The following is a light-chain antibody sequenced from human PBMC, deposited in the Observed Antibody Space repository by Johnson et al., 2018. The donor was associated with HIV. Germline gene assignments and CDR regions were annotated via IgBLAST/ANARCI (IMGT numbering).Light chain of an antibody. CDR1: SSNIGNNY. CDR3: GTWDSSLSAYV. Sequence: QLVLTQPPSVSAAPGQKITVSCSGSSSNIGNNYVSWYQQLPGTAPKLLIYENNKRPSGIPDRFSGSKSGTSATLGITGLHHGDEADYYCGTWDSSLSAYVFGTGTKVTVL. J-gene: IGLJ1*01. V-gene: IGLV1-51*02. CDR2: ENN.